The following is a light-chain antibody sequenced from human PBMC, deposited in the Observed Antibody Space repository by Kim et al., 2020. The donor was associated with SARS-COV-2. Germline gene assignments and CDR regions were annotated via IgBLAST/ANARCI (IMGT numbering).Light chain of an antibody. Sequence: RATINCKSGQSVLYSSNNKNCLAWYQQKPGQPPKLLIYWASTRESGVPDRFSGGGSGTDFTLTISSLQAEDVAVYYCQQYYSTPYTFGQGTKLEIK. J-gene: IGKJ2*01. CDR2: WAS. CDR1: QSVLYSSNNKNC. V-gene: IGKV4-1*01. CDR3: QQYYSTPYT.